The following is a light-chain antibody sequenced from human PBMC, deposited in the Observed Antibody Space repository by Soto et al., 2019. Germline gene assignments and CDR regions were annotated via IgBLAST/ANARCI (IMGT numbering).Light chain of an antibody. CDR2: GAS. CDR3: QQYGRSPRT. Sequence: EIVLTQSPGTLSSSPGERATLSCRASQSVTSSYLAWYQHKPGPAPRLLIYGASTRATGIPDRFSGSGSGTEFTLTISRLEPEDFVVYYCQQYGRSPRTFGHGTKVELK. V-gene: IGKV3-20*01. CDR1: QSVTSSY. J-gene: IGKJ1*01.